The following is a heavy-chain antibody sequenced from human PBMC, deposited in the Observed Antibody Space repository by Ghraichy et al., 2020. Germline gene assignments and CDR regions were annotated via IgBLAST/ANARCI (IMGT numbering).Heavy chain of an antibody. J-gene: IGHJ3*01. CDR3: AREIVASKQLGDCFDQ. CDR1: GDSINYYF. Sequence: SETLSLTCAVSGDSINYYFWSWIRQPPGKGLEWLGYISDTGATTYNPSLKSRITLSVDTSKNYFFLNLTSVTAADTAIYFCAREIVASKQLGDCFDQWGHGTMVTVSP. CDR2: ISDTGAT. V-gene: IGHV4-59*01. D-gene: IGHD3-16*01.